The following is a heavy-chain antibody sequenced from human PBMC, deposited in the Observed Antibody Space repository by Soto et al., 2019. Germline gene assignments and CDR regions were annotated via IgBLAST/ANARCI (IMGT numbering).Heavy chain of an antibody. Sequence: ASVKVSCKVSGYTLTELSIHWVRQAPGEGLEWMGGFDLENGETIYAQRFQGRVTMTEESSADTPYMELSSLRSEDTAVYYCAKDFPYGSGQHPNWFDPWGQGTLVTVSS. D-gene: IGHD3-10*01. CDR1: GYTLTELS. V-gene: IGHV1-24*01. CDR2: FDLENGET. J-gene: IGHJ5*02. CDR3: AKDFPYGSGQHPNWFDP.